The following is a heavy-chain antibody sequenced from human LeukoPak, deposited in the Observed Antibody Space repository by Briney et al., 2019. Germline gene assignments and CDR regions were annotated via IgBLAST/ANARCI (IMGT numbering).Heavy chain of an antibody. CDR3: ARSSNGYYYDSSGCSTFDY. CDR2: IRYDGSNK. D-gene: IGHD3-22*01. V-gene: IGHV3-30*02. J-gene: IGHJ4*02. CDR1: GFTFSSYG. Sequence: PGGSLRLSCAASGFTFSSYGMHWVRQAPGKGLEWVAFIRYDGSNKYYADSVKGRFTISRDNSKNTLYLQMNSLRAEDTAVYYCARSSNGYYYDSSGCSTFDYWGQGTLVSVSS.